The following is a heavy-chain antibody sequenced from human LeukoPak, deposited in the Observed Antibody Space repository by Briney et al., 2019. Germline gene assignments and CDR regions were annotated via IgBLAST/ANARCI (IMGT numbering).Heavy chain of an antibody. D-gene: IGHD6-19*01. Sequence: ASVKVSCKASGGTFSTNAINWVRQAPGQRLEWMGGIIPMFGTANHAQKFQGRVTITADESTSTVYMELSSLRSEDTAVYYCARRAVAGTFDYWGQGTLVTVSS. V-gene: IGHV1-69*13. CDR2: IIPMFGTA. J-gene: IGHJ4*02. CDR3: ARRAVAGTFDY. CDR1: GGTFSTNA.